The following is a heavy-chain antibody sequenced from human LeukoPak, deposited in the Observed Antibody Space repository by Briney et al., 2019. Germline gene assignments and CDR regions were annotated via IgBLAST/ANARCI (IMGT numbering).Heavy chain of an antibody. CDR1: GGSISSSSYY. J-gene: IGHJ4*02. CDR3: SRRAAGTFDY. CDR2: NSGST. D-gene: IGHD6-13*01. V-gene: IGHV4-39*07. Sequence: SETLSLTCTVSGGSISSSSYYWGWIRQPPGKGLEWIGSNSGSTYYNPSLKSRVTISVDTSKSQFSLKLSSVTAADTAVYYCSRRAAGTFDYWGQGTLVTVSS.